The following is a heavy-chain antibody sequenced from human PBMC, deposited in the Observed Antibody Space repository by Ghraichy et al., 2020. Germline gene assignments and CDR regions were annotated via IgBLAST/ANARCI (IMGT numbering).Heavy chain of an antibody. CDR2: IIPIFGTA. CDR1: GGTFSSYA. J-gene: IGHJ4*02. Sequence: SEKVSCKASGGTFSSYAISWVRQAPGQGLEWMGGIIPIFGTANYAQKFQGRVTITADESTSTAYMELSSLRSEDTAVYYCASLMTTHDRGDYWGQGTLVTVSS. V-gene: IGHV1-69*13. D-gene: IGHD4-11*01. CDR3: ASLMTTHDRGDY.